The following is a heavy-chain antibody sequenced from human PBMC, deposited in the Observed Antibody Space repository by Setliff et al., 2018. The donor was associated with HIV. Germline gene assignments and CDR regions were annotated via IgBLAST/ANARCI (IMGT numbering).Heavy chain of an antibody. J-gene: IGHJ4*02. Sequence: SVKVSCKAYGGTFSNYGISWVRQAPGQGLEWMGGIIPIFGTANYAQKFQGRVTITADASTSTAYMELSSLSSEDTAVYYCARDRGGGLQFLEWLSHFDYWGQGTLVTVSS. CDR1: GGTFSNYG. CDR2: IIPIFGTA. CDR3: ARDRGGGLQFLEWLSHFDY. V-gene: IGHV1-69*13. D-gene: IGHD3-3*01.